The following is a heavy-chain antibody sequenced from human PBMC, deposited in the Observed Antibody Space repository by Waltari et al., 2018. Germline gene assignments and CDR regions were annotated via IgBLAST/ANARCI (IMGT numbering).Heavy chain of an antibody. CDR3: ATYIGASIGTAAFDV. J-gene: IGHJ3*01. CDR1: GGSIITNRHY. CDR2: ISYIGAT. D-gene: IGHD5-12*01. V-gene: IGHV4-39*01. Sequence: QLQLQESGPGLLKPSEPLSLTCSVSGGSIITNRHYWGWIRQPPGQGLEWIGTISYIGATYTSPSLKSRVTLSRDTSKNQLSLTLGSVTAADTAVYYCATYIGASIGTAAFDVWGQGTLVTVSS.